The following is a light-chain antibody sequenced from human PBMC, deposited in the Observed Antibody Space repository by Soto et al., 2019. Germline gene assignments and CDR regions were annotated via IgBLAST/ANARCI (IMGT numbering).Light chain of an antibody. CDR3: QQYKSPPWT. V-gene: IGKV1-5*03. CDR1: ESITNW. CDR2: KAS. Sequence: DIQMTQSPPTLSASVGDRVTISCRANESITNWLAWYQHKTGKAPKLLIYKASSLESGVPSRFSGSGSVTEFTLTISSLQPDDFATYYCQQYKSPPWTFGQGTKVEIK. J-gene: IGKJ1*01.